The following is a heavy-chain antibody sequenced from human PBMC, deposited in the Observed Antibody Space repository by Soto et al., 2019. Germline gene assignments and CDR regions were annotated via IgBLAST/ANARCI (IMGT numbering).Heavy chain of an antibody. V-gene: IGHV3-48*01. D-gene: IGHD6-13*01. CDR1: GFTFSSYS. Sequence: EVQLVESGGGLVQPGGSLRLSCAASGFTFSSYSMKWVRQAPGKGLEWVSYISSSSSTIYYADSVKGRFTISRDNANNSLYLQMNSLRAEDTAVYYCARHPDRIAQIRWFDPWGQATLVTVSS. CDR2: ISSSSSTI. CDR3: ARHPDRIAQIRWFDP. J-gene: IGHJ5*02.